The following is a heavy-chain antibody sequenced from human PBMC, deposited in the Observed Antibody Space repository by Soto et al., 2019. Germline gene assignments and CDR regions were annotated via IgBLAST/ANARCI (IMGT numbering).Heavy chain of an antibody. CDR1: GDSISSGGYY. CDR2: IYYSGST. Sequence: QVQLQESGPGLVKPSQTLSLTCTVSGDSISSGGYYWSWIRQHPGKGLEWIGYIYYSGSTYYNPSLKSRFSISVDTSKNQFSLKLSSVTAADTAVYYCARGSTVAAILFDYWGQGTLVTVSS. V-gene: IGHV4-31*03. D-gene: IGHD2-15*01. J-gene: IGHJ4*02. CDR3: ARGSTVAAILFDY.